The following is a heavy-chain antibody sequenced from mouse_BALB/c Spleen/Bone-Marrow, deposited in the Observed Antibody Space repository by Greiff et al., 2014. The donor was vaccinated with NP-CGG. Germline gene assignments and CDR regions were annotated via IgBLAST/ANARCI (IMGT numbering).Heavy chain of an antibody. V-gene: IGHV1-82*01. CDR1: GYAFSSSW. D-gene: IGHD3-1*01. J-gene: IGHJ4*01. CDR2: IYPGDGDT. Sequence: QVQLQQPGPELVKPGASVKISCKASGYAFSSSWMNWVKQMPGQGLEWIGRIYPGDGDTNYNGKLKGKATLTADKSSSTAYMQLSSLTSVDSAVYFCARQLGLYAMDYWGQGTSVTVSS. CDR3: ARQLGLYAMDY.